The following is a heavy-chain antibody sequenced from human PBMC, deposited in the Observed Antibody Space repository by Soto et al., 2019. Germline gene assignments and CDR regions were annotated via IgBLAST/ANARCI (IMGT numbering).Heavy chain of an antibody. CDR1: GFTFSDYY. D-gene: IGHD1-1*01. CDR2: ISSSSSYT. V-gene: IGHV3-11*06. Sequence: PGGSLRLSCAASGFTFSDYYMSWIRQAPGKGLEWVSYISSSSSYTNYADSVKGRFTISRDNAKNSLYLQMNSLRAEDTAVYYCAKGGRGTYYYYYGMDVWGQGTTVTVSS. CDR3: AKGGRGTYYYYYGMDV. J-gene: IGHJ6*02.